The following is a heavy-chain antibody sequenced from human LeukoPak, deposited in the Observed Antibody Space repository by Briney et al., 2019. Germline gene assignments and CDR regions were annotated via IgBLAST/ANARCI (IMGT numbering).Heavy chain of an antibody. V-gene: IGHV3-21*01. CDR2: ISSSSSYI. J-gene: IGHJ4*02. CDR1: GFTFSSYS. CDR3: ARDQVVATTGEDY. D-gene: IGHD5-12*01. Sequence: PGGSLRLSCAASGFTFSSYSMNWVRQAPGKGLEWVSSISSSSSYIYYADSVKGRFTISRDNAKNSLYLQMNSLRAEDTAVYYCARDQVVATTGEDYWGQGTLVTVSS.